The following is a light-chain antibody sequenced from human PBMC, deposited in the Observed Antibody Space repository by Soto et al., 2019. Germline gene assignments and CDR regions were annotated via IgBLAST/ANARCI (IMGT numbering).Light chain of an antibody. V-gene: IGKV1-5*03. J-gene: IGKJ5*01. CDR3: QQYPRYIP. CDR1: QSIDDW. CDR2: TAS. Sequence: DIQMTQSPSTLSASVGDRVTITCRASQSIDDWLAWYQQKPGKAPKLLIYTASSLQSGVPSRFSGSGSGTEFTLTISSLQPDDFATYYCQQYPRYIPFGQGTRLEIK.